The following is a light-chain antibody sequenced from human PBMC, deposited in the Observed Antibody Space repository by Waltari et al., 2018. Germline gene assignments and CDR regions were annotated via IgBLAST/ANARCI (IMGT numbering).Light chain of an antibody. Sequence: QSALTQPASVSGSPGQSITISCTGPSSDVGGYNYVSWYQQHPGKAPKLMIYEVHNRPSGVSNRFSGSKSGNTASLTISGLQAEDEADYYCSSYTRSGPLFGGGTKLTVL. J-gene: IGLJ3*02. CDR1: SSDVGGYNY. CDR2: EVH. CDR3: SSYTRSGPL. V-gene: IGLV2-14*01.